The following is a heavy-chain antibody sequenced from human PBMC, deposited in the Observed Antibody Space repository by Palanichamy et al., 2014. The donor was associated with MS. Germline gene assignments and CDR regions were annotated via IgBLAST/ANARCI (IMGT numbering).Heavy chain of an antibody. CDR2: INSDGSST. J-gene: IGHJ5*02. CDR1: GFTFSSYW. Sequence: EVQLVESGGGLVQPGGSLRLSCAASGFTFSSYWMHWVRQAPGKGLVWVSRINSDGSSTSYADSVKGRFTISRDNAKNTLYLQMNSLRAEDTAVYYCARNRYNWNYVVWFDPWGQGTLATVSS. D-gene: IGHD1-7*01. V-gene: IGHV3-74*01. CDR3: ARNRYNWNYVVWFDP.